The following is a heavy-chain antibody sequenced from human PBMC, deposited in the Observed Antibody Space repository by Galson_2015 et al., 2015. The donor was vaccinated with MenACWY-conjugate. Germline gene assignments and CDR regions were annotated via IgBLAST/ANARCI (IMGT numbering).Heavy chain of an antibody. CDR2: IGSSGTPI. CDR3: TRDSWGGGAN. V-gene: IGHV3-48*03. CDR1: GFDFSNYA. Sequence: SLRLSCAASGFDFSNYAMNWVRQAPGKGLEWVSYIGSSGTPIYYADSLKGRFTISRDNAKNLLYLQMNSLGAEDTAVYYCTRDSWGGGANWGQGTLVTVSS. D-gene: IGHD3-16*01. J-gene: IGHJ4*02.